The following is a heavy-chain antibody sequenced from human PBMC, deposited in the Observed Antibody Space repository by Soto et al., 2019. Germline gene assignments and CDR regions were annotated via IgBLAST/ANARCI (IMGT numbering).Heavy chain of an antibody. CDR1: EFSFSNYA. D-gene: IGHD5-18*01. Sequence: EVQLLESGGGFVQPGGSLRLSCAASEFSFSNYAMTWVRQAPGKGLEWVSTIGYNGANTYYADSVKGRFTISRDNAGSTLYLQMNSLRADDTAVYYFASGYSYFDYWGQGTLVTVSS. CDR2: IGYNGANT. V-gene: IGHV3-23*01. CDR3: ASGYSYFDY. J-gene: IGHJ4*02.